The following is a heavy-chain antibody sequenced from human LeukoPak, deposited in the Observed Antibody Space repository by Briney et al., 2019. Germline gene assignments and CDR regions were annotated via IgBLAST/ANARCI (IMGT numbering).Heavy chain of an antibody. V-gene: IGHV4-59*01. D-gene: IGHD5-24*01. J-gene: IGHJ4*02. CDR1: GVSISSYS. CDR3: ARERRDGYKVYFDY. Sequence: SETLSLTCTVSGVSISSYSWSWIRQPAGKGLEWIGSIYYSGSTYYNPSLKSRVTISVDTSKNQFSLKLSSVTAADTAVYYCARERRDGYKVYFDYWGQGTLVTVSS. CDR2: IYYSGST.